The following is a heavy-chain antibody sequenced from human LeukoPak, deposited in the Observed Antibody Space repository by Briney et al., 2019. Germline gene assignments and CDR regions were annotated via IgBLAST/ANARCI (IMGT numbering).Heavy chain of an antibody. J-gene: IGHJ4*02. D-gene: IGHD3-3*01. CDR1: GLTFSTSG. Sequence: GGSLRLSCTASGLTFSTSGFNWVRQAPGKGLVWVSRINSDGSSTSYADSVEGRFTISRDNAKNTLYLQMNSLRAEDTAVYYCARSPPTIFGVVIILDYWGQGTLVTVSS. CDR3: ARSPPTIFGVVIILDY. CDR2: INSDGSST. V-gene: IGHV3-74*01.